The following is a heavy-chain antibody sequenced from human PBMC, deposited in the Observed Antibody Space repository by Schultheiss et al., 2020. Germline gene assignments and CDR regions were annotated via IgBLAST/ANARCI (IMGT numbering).Heavy chain of an antibody. CDR2: IYYSGST. V-gene: IGHV4-31*03. D-gene: IGHD1-1*01. CDR1: GGSISSGGYY. Sequence: SETLSLTCTVSGGSISSGGYYWSWIRQHPGKGLEWIGYIYYSGSTYYNPSLKSRVTISVDTSKNQFSLKLSSVTAADTAVYYCATRRNWKQYGMDVWGQGTTVTVSS. J-gene: IGHJ6*02. CDR3: ATRRNWKQYGMDV.